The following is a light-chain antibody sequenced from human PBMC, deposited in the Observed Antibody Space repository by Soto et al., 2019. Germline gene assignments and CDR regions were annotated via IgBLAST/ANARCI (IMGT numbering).Light chain of an antibody. Sequence: DSVLTQSPGTLSLSPGERATLSCRASQSISSYLAWYQQKPGQAPRLLIYGASSMATGIPDRFSGSGSGTDFTLTISSLEPEDFAVYYCQQYGSTPLTFGGGTKVEIK. J-gene: IGKJ4*01. V-gene: IGKV3-20*01. CDR1: QSISSY. CDR2: GAS. CDR3: QQYGSTPLT.